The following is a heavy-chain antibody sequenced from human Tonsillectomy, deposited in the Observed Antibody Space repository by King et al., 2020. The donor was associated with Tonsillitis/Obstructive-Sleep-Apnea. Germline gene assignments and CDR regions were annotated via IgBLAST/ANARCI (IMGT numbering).Heavy chain of an antibody. D-gene: IGHD2-8*02. CDR3: ARGYCTGDVCYPPYYFND. CDR2: INHSGST. V-gene: IGHV4-34*01. J-gene: IGHJ4*02. CDR1: GGSFSGYY. Sequence: VQLQQWGAGLLKPSETLSLTCAVYGGSFSGYYWSWIRQPPGKGLEWIGEINHSGSTNYNPSLKSRVTISVDTSKNQFSLKLSTVTAADTAVYYCARGYCTGDVCYPPYYFNDWGQGTLVTVSS.